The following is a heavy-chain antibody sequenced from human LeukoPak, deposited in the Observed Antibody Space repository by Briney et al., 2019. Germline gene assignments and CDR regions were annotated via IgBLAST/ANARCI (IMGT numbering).Heavy chain of an antibody. V-gene: IGHV3-30*18. Sequence: GGSQRLSCAASGFTFSSYGMHWVRQAPGKGLEWVAVISYDGTNKYYPDSVKGRFTISRDNSYNTLYLQMDSLTAEDTAVYYCAKESTTYYYYGMHVWGQGTTVTVSS. CDR1: GFTFSSYG. J-gene: IGHJ6*02. D-gene: IGHD2/OR15-2a*01. CDR3: AKESTTYYYYGMHV. CDR2: ISYDGTNK.